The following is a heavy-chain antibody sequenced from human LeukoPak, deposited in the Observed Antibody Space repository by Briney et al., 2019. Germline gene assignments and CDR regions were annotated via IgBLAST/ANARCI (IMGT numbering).Heavy chain of an antibody. CDR2: IYYSGST. D-gene: IGHD3-22*01. Sequence: PSETLSLTCTVSGGSISSSSYFWGWIRQPPGKGLEWIGTIYYSGSTYYNPSLKSRVIISVDASKNQFSLKLSSVTAADTAVYYCAVAGVRYYDSCGLYAFDFWGQGTMVTVSS. CDR3: AVAGVRYYDSCGLYAFDF. J-gene: IGHJ3*01. CDR1: GGSISSSSYF. V-gene: IGHV4-39*01.